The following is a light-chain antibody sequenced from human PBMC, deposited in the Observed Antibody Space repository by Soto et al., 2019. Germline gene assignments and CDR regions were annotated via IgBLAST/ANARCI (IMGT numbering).Light chain of an antibody. J-gene: IGKJ1*01. CDR3: MQSIHIPRT. V-gene: IGKV1-5*01. CDR2: DAS. Sequence: DIQMTQSPSALSASVGDRVTITCRASHSFSNWLAWYQQKPGKAPKLLIYDASILERGVPSRFSGSGSGTQFTLTTSSLQPDDFATYFCMQSIHIPRTLGQGTKADIK. CDR1: HSFSNW.